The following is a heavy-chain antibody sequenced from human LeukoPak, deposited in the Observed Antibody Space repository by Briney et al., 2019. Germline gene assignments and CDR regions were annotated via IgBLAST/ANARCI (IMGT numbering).Heavy chain of an antibody. D-gene: IGHD6-13*01. Sequence: SETLSLTCTVSGGSISSYYWSWIRQPPGKGLEWIGYIYYSGSTSYNPSLKSRVTISVDTSENQFSLKLRSVTAADTAVYYCARAYSSSWYFNWFDPWGQGTLVTVSS. J-gene: IGHJ5*02. CDR1: GGSISSYY. CDR2: IYYSGST. CDR3: ARAYSSSWYFNWFDP. V-gene: IGHV4-59*01.